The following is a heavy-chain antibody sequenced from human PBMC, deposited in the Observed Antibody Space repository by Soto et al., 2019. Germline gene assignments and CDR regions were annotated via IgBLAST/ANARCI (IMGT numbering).Heavy chain of an antibody. Sequence: EVQLVESGGGLVQPGGSLRLFCAASGFTFSSYDMHWVRQATGKGLEWVSAIATAGDTYYPGSVKGRFTISRENAKNSLYLQMNSLRAGDTAVYYCPRVTEGGSFDYWGQGTLVTVSS. CDR3: PRVTEGGSFDY. CDR2: IATAGDT. V-gene: IGHV3-13*04. CDR1: GFTFSSYD. D-gene: IGHD5-12*01. J-gene: IGHJ4*02.